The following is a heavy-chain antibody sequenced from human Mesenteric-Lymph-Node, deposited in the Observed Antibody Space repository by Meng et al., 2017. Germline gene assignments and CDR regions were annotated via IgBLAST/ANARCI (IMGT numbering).Heavy chain of an antibody. CDR2: IIPIFGTA. V-gene: IGHV1-69*06. CDR1: GGTFSSYA. Sequence: QVQRVESGGEVKTPGSAGQVSCKASGGTFSSYAISWGRQAPGQGLEWMGGIIPIFGTANYAQKFQGRVTITADKSTSTAYMELSSLRSEDTAVYYCARVQAWGGSYFSYFDYWGQGTLVTVSS. CDR3: ARVQAWGGSYFSYFDY. D-gene: IGHD1-26*01. J-gene: IGHJ4*02.